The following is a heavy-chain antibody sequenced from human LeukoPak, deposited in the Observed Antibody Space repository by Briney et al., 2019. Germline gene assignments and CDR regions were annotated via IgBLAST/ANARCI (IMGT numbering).Heavy chain of an antibody. J-gene: IGHJ6*03. V-gene: IGHV3-23*01. CDR2: ISGSGGTT. Sequence: PGGSLRLSCAASGLIFSSYAMSWVRQAPGKGLERVSTISGSGGTTYYADSVKGHFTISRDNSKNTLYLQMHSLRAEDTAVYYCAKCDYGDYYYYMDVWGKGTTVTVSS. CDR1: GLIFSSYA. CDR3: AKCDYGDYYYYMDV. D-gene: IGHD4-17*01.